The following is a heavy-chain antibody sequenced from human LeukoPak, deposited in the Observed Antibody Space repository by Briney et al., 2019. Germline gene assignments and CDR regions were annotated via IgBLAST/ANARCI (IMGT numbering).Heavy chain of an antibody. D-gene: IGHD2-2*01. V-gene: IGHV3-20*01. CDR1: GFTFDDYA. CDR3: VRGAYCRSTSCFLFFHY. J-gene: IGHJ4*02. Sequence: PGGSLRLSCGASGFTFDDYAMSWVRQVPGKGLEWVAGINWNGASAGYADSVKGRFTISRDNAKNSLFLQMTSLIAEDTALYHCVRGAYCRSTSCFLFFHYWGQGMLVTVSS. CDR2: INWNGASA.